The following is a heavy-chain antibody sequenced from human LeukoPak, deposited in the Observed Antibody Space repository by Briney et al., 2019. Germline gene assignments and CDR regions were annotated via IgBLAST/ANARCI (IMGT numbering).Heavy chain of an antibody. CDR3: AREQAFYSGYDY. J-gene: IGHJ4*02. Sequence: QPGGSPRLSCAASGFTFSSYAMHWVRQAPGKGLEWVAVISYDGSNKYYADSVKGRFTISRDNSKNTLYLQMNSLRAEDTAVYYCAREQAFYSGYDYWGQGTLVTVSS. CDR2: ISYDGSNK. D-gene: IGHD5-12*01. CDR1: GFTFSSYA. V-gene: IGHV3-30*04.